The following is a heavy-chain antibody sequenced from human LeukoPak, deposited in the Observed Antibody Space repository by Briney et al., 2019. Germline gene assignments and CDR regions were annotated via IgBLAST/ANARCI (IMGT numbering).Heavy chain of an antibody. CDR3: ARPSESIYYGSGSYYPYYFDY. D-gene: IGHD3-10*01. V-gene: IGHV1-18*01. Sequence: APVKVSCKAAGYTFNNYGINWVRQAPGQGLEWMGWISAYNGNTNYAQKLQGRVTMTTDTSTSTAYMELRSLRSDDTAVYYCARPSESIYYGSGSYYPYYFDYWGQGTLVTVSS. CDR2: ISAYNGNT. CDR1: GYTFNNYG. J-gene: IGHJ4*02.